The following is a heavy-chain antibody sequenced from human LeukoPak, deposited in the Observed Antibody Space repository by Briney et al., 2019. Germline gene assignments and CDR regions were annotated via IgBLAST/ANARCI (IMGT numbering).Heavy chain of an antibody. Sequence: NPSETLSLTCTVSGYSISSGYYWGWIRPPPGKGLEWIGSIYHSGSTYYNPSLKSRVTIPVDTSKNQFSLKLSSVTAADTAVYYCARRGGWYWGQGTLVTVSS. CDR3: ARRGGWY. CDR1: GYSISSGYY. V-gene: IGHV4-38-2*02. CDR2: IYHSGST. D-gene: IGHD6-19*01. J-gene: IGHJ4*02.